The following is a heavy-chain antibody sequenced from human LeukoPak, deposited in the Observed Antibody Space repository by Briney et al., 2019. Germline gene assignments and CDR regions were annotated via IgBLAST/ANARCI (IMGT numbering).Heavy chain of an antibody. D-gene: IGHD3-22*01. J-gene: IGHJ4*02. Sequence: GGSLRLSCAASGFTFSTYAMSWVRQAPGKGLEWVSAISSSGGSTYYADSVKGRFTISRDNSKNTLYLQMNSLRAEDTAVYYCATRRYDSSGSDHWGQGTLVTVSS. CDR3: ATRRYDSSGSDH. CDR1: GFTFSTYA. CDR2: ISSSGGST. V-gene: IGHV3-23*01.